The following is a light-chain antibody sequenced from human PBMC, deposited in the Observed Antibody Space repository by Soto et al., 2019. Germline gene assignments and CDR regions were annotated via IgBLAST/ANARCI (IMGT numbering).Light chain of an antibody. CDR3: LQYNSHPFT. CDR1: QGISNS. V-gene: IGKV1-17*03. Sequence: DIQMTQSPSAMSASLGDRVTITCRASQGISNSLAWFQQKPGKVPKRLIYGASTLESGVPSRFSGSGSGTVFTLTSSSLQPEDFATYYCLQYNSHPFTFGGGTKVDIK. J-gene: IGKJ4*02. CDR2: GAS.